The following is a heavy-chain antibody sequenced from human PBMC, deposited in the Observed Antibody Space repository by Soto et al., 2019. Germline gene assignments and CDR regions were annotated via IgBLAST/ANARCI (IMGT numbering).Heavy chain of an antibody. D-gene: IGHD3-22*01. CDR1: GFAFSNYW. V-gene: IGHV5-51*01. CDR2: TYPGDSAT. J-gene: IGHJ4*02. Sequence: PGESLKSSCKTSGFAFSNYWVGWVRQMPGKGFEWMGITYPGDSATKYSPSFQGHVTISSDKSTNTAYLQWSSLRASDTAIYFCAANPRHDTDPSWPYWGQGTLVTVSS. CDR3: AANPRHDTDPSWPY.